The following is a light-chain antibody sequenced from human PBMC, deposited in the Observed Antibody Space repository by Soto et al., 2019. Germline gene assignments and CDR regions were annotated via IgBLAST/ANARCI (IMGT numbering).Light chain of an antibody. V-gene: IGKV3-20*01. J-gene: IGKJ1*01. Sequence: VLTQSPGTLSLSPGERATLSCRASQSVSSSYLAWYQQKPGQAPRLLIYGASNRATGIPDRFSGSGSGTDFTLTISRLEPEDFAMYFCQQYVSSPQTFGQGTKVDIK. CDR1: QSVSSSY. CDR2: GAS. CDR3: QQYVSSPQT.